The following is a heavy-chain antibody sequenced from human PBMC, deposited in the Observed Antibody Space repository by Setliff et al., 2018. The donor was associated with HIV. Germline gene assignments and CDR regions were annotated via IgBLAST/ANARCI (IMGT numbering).Heavy chain of an antibody. J-gene: IGHJ5*02. Sequence: LSLTCTVSGDSVSTRNSFWGWIRQPPGKGLEWIGSFSYNGGRRYTPSLESRVTISADMSKNQFSLNLNSVTAADTAVYYCVKHVDSDFSGDPDWFDPWGQGIPVTVSS. CDR2: FSYNGGR. CDR3: VKHVDSDFSGDPDWFDP. D-gene: IGHD2-15*01. CDR1: GDSVSTRNSF. V-gene: IGHV4-39*01.